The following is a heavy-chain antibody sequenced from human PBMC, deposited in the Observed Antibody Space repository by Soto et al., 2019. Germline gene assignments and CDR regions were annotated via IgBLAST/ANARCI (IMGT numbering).Heavy chain of an antibody. CDR1: GYTFTSYD. D-gene: IGHD3-3*01. CDR3: ARGPTYYDFLSGYPTNYYYYMDV. Sequence: ASVKVSCKASGYTFTSYDINWVRQATGQGLEWMGWMNPNSGNAGHAQKFQGRVTMTRNTSISTAYMELSSLRSEDTAVYYCARGPTYYDFLSGYPTNYYYYMDVWGKGTTVTVSS. CDR2: MNPNSGNA. J-gene: IGHJ6*03. V-gene: IGHV1-8*01.